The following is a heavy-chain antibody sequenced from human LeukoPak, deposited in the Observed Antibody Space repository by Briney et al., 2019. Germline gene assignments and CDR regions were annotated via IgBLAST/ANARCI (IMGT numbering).Heavy chain of an antibody. CDR2: MNPNSGNT. J-gene: IGHJ6*03. Sequence: ASVKVSCKASGYTFTSYDINWVRQATGQGLEWMGWMNPNSGNTGYAQKFQGRVTMTRNTSISTAYMELSSLRSEDTAVYYCARVVLGRYFDWSGYYYYYMDVWGKGTTVTVSS. V-gene: IGHV1-8*01. CDR3: ARVVLGRYFDWSGYYYYYMDV. CDR1: GYTFTSYD. D-gene: IGHD3-9*01.